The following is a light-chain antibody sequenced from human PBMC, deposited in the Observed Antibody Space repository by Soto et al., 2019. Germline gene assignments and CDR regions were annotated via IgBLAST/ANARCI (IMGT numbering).Light chain of an antibody. CDR3: QQRNVWPPVT. CDR2: GAF. J-gene: IGKJ5*01. V-gene: IGKV3-11*01. CDR1: PSVTNF. Sequence: EIVFTQSPAPPSFSPGERATPSRPASPSVTNFLAWYQQKPGQAPRLLIYGAFNRATGIPARFSGSGSGTDFTLTISSLEPEDSAVYYCQQRNVWPPVTFGQGTRLEIK.